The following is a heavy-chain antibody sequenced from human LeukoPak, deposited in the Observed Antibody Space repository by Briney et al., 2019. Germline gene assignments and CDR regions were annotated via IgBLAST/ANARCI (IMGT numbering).Heavy chain of an antibody. CDR2: VYNIGST. D-gene: IGHD1-26*01. V-gene: IGHV4-59*01. Sequence: PSETLSLTCTVSGDSISSDYHWSWIRQPPGKGLEWIGYVYNIGSTNSNPSLKSRVTISLDTSKNQFSLRLNSVTAADTAVYYCARGKWGYKFVYWGQGALVTVSS. CDR1: GDSISSDYH. CDR3: ARGKWGYKFVY. J-gene: IGHJ4*02.